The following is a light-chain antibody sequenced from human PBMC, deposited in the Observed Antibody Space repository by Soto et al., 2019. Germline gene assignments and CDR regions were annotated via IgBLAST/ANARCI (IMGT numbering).Light chain of an antibody. CDR1: QSIGSN. J-gene: IGKJ1*01. Sequence: EILMTQSPAILSVSPGEGATLSCRASQSIGSNLAWYQQKPGQAPRLLIYGASTRATGIPAKFSGSGSGTEFTLTINNLQSEVFAVYFCQQDSDWPPRTFGQGTKVEIK. V-gene: IGKV3-15*01. CDR2: GAS. CDR3: QQDSDWPPRT.